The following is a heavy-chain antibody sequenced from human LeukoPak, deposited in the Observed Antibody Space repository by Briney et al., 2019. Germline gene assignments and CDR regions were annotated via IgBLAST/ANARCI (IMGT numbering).Heavy chain of an antibody. V-gene: IGHV3-30-3*01. Sequence: SGGSLRLSCAASGFTFSSYAMHWVRQALGKGLEWVAVISYDGSNKYYADSVKGRFTISRDNSKNTLYLQMNSLRAEDTAVYYCARDRRRDFDYWGQGTLVTVSS. CDR1: GFTFSSYA. CDR3: ARDRRRDFDY. J-gene: IGHJ4*02. CDR2: ISYDGSNK.